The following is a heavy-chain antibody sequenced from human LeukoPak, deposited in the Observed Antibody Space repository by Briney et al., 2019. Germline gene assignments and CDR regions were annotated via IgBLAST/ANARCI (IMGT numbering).Heavy chain of an antibody. J-gene: IGHJ4*02. CDR2: IYYSGST. CDR1: GAFISTRGYF. D-gene: IGHD6-13*01. Sequence: SETLSLTCTVSGAFISTRGYFWGWIRQPPGKGLEWIGSIYYSGSTYYNPSLKSRVTISVDTSKNQFSLKLSSVTAADTAVYYCATAAAATDYWGQGTLVTVSS. V-gene: IGHV4-39*07. CDR3: ATAAAATDY.